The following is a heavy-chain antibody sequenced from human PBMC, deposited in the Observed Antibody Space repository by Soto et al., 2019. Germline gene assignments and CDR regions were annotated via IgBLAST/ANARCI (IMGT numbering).Heavy chain of an antibody. CDR2: IYYSGST. CDR1: GGSISSGGYY. J-gene: IGHJ4*02. V-gene: IGHV4-31*03. CDR3: AFVQLRIAAAGTDY. Sequence: TLSLTCTVSGGSISSGGYYWSWIRQHPGKGLEWIGYIYYSGSTYYNPSLKSRVTISVDTSKNQFSLKLSSVTAADTAVYYCAFVQLRIAAAGTDYWRQAILVTVS. D-gene: IGHD6-13*01.